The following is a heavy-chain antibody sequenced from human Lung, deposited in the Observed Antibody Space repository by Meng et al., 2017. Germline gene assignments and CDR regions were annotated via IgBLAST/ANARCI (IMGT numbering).Heavy chain of an antibody. CDR3: ARDEDISAAGKLFGDY. V-gene: IGHV1-2*02. J-gene: IGHJ4*02. Sequence: QGELSHSGERMKKPGASVKVSCKASGYNLPSAGVRWVRRAPGQGLEWMGGIVPKSGASNYAQRFQGRVTMTGDTSISTAYMELSGLRSDDTAMYYCARDEDISAAGKLFGDYWGQGTLVTVSS. CDR2: IVPKSGAS. CDR1: GYNLPSAG. D-gene: IGHD6-13*01.